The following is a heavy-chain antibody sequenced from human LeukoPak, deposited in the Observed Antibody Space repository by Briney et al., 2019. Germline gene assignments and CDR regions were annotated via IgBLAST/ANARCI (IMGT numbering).Heavy chain of an antibody. J-gene: IGHJ6*02. CDR1: GGSISRGGYY. CDR3: ARDEGAAAGASYGMDV. V-gene: IGHV4-31*03. D-gene: IGHD6-13*01. Sequence: PSQTLSLTCTMSGGSISRGGYYWGWIRQHPGKGLEWIGYIYYSGSTYYNPSLKSRVTISVDTSKNQFSLKLSSVTAADTAVYYCARDEGAAAGASYGMDVWGQGTTVTVSS. CDR2: IYYSGST.